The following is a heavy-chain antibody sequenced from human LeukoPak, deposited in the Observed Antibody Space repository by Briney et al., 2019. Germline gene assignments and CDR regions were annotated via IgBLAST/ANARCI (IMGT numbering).Heavy chain of an antibody. J-gene: IGHJ4*02. CDR1: GYTLTELS. CDR3: ATDTASITIFGVALN. V-gene: IGHV1-24*01. D-gene: IGHD3-3*01. CDR2: FDPEDGET. Sequence: ASVKVSCKVSGYTLTELSMHWVRQAPGKGLEWMGGFDPEDGETIYAQKFQGRVTMTEDTSTDTAYMELSSLRSEDTAVYYCATDTASITIFGVALNWGQGTLVTVSS.